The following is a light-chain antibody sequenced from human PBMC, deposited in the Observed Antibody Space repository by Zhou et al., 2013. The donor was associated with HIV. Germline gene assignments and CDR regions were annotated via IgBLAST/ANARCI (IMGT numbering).Light chain of an antibody. CDR2: RAS. J-gene: IGKJ2*01. CDR3: QQYNNWQYT. V-gene: IGKV3-15*01. CDR1: QSVSSN. Sequence: EIVLTQSPGTLSLSPGERVTLSCRASQSVSSNLAWYQQKPGQAPRLLIYRASTRATGIPARFSGSGSGTEFTLTISNMLSEDFAVYYCQQYNNWQYTFGQGTKLEIK.